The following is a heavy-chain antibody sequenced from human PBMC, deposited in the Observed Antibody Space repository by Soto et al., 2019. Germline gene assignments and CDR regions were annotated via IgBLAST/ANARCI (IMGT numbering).Heavy chain of an antibody. CDR2: IWYDGNTK. Sequence: GGSLRLSCDASGFTFSKYGMHWVRQAPGQGLEWVALIWYDGNTKYYADSVEGRFTISRDNSGNTVYLQMNSLRAGDTAVYFCAREGGVSTIYGLDVWGQGTTVTVSS. D-gene: IGHD1-26*01. V-gene: IGHV3-33*01. J-gene: IGHJ6*02. CDR3: AREGGVSTIYGLDV. CDR1: GFTFSKYG.